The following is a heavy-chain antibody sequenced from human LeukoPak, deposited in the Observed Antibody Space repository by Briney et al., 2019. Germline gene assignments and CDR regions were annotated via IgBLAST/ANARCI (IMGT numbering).Heavy chain of an antibody. J-gene: IGHJ3*02. Sequence: PSETLSLTCTVSGGSISSSSYYWGWIRQPPGKGLEWIGSLYYSGSTYYNPSLKSRVTISVDTSKNQFSLKLGSVTAADTAVYYCARRSSSWNAFDIWGRGTMVTVSS. CDR3: ARRSSSWNAFDI. CDR1: GGSISSSSYY. D-gene: IGHD6-6*01. V-gene: IGHV4-39*01. CDR2: LYYSGST.